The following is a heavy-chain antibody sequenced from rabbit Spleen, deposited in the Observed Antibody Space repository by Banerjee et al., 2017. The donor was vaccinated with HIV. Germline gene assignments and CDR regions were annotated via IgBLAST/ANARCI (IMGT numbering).Heavy chain of an antibody. CDR2: ISSVNSGST. D-gene: IGHD6-1*01. V-gene: IGHV1S40*01. J-gene: IGHJ4*01. Sequence: QLLEESGGDLVKPGASLTLTCTASGFTLSSYWMCWVRQAPGKGLEWIACISSVNSGSTYYASWAKGRFTISKASPTTVTLQMPSLTAADTATYFCAKYDDGYDLWGPGTLVTVS. CDR3: AKYDDGYDL. CDR1: GFTLSSYW.